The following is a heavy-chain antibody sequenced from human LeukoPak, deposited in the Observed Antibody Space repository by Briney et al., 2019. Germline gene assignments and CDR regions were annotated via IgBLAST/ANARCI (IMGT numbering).Heavy chain of an antibody. J-gene: IGHJ5*02. CDR2: IQPDGSEQ. CDR3: ASQSYARFDP. CDR1: GFTFSSNW. V-gene: IGHV3-7*01. D-gene: IGHD3-16*01. Sequence: SGGSLRLSCAASGFTFSSNWMSWVRQAPGKGLEWVGNIQPDGSEQYPVDSVKGRFTISRDNARNSLFLQMNSLRVEDTAVYYCASQSYARFDPWGQGTLVTVSP.